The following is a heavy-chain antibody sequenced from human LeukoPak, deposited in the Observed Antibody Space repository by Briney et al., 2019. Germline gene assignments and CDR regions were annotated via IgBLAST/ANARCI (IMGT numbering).Heavy chain of an antibody. J-gene: IGHJ4*02. Sequence: PSETLSLTCTVSGGSISSYYWSWIRQPPGKGLEWVGYIYYSGSTNYNSSLKSRVTISVDTSNNQFSLKLSSVTAADTAVYYCARGVVAAPQTFDYWGQGTLVAVSS. CDR2: IYYSGST. CDR1: GGSISSYY. V-gene: IGHV4-59*01. CDR3: ARGVVAAPQTFDY. D-gene: IGHD2-15*01.